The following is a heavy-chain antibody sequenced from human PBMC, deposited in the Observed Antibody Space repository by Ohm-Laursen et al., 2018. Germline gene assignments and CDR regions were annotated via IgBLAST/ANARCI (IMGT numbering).Heavy chain of an antibody. CDR3: AKARSARREGYYDYGRDV. D-gene: IGHD1-26*01. Sequence: SLRLSCSSSGSTFSSYGMHWVCQAPGKGLEWVAVRSYDGSNKYYADSVKGRFTISRDNSKNTLYLQMNSLRAEDTAVDYCAKARSARREGYYDYGRDVWGQGTTVTVSS. J-gene: IGHJ6*02. CDR2: RSYDGSNK. V-gene: IGHV3-30*18. CDR1: GSTFSSYG.